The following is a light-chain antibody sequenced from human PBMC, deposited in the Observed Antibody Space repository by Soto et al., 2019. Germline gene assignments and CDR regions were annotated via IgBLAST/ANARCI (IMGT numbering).Light chain of an antibody. CDR2: AAS. V-gene: IGKV1-27*01. J-gene: IGKJ1*01. Sequence: DIQMTQSPSSLSASVGDRVTITCRASQAISNYLAWYQQRPGKVPKLLIYAASTLQSGVPSRFSGSGSETDFTLTISSLQPEDVETYYCQKYNSAPWTFGQGTKVEIK. CDR1: QAISNY. CDR3: QKYNSAPWT.